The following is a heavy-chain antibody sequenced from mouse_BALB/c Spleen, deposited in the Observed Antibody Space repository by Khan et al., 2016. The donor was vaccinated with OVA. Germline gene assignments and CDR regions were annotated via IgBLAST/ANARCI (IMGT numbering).Heavy chain of an antibody. CDR1: GYSITSDYA. CDR3: ARSLTISTVVATDFAY. V-gene: IGHV3-2*02. CDR2: ISYSGRT. J-gene: IGHJ2*01. Sequence: QLEESGPGLVKPSQSLSLTCTVNGYSITSDYAWNWIRQFQGNKLEWMGYISYSGRTSYNPSIKSRISMTRDTSKNQFFLQLNSVTTEETATSSCARSLTISTVVATDFAYWGHGTTLTFSS. D-gene: IGHD1-1*01.